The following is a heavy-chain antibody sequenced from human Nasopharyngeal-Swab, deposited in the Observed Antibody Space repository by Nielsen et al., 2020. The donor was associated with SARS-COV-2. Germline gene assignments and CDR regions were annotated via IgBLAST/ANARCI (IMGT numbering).Heavy chain of an antibody. V-gene: IGHV3-11*04. D-gene: IGHD3-3*01. CDR1: GFTFSDYY. CDR2: ISSSGSTI. Sequence: GESLKISCAASGFTFSDYYMSWIRQAPGKGLEWVSYISSSGSTIYYADSVKGRFTISRDNAKNSLYLQMNSLRAEDTAVYYCARGHLRFSDWLFSEGVYYIDVWGKGTTVTVFS. CDR3: ARGHLRFSDWLFSEGVYYIDV. J-gene: IGHJ6*03.